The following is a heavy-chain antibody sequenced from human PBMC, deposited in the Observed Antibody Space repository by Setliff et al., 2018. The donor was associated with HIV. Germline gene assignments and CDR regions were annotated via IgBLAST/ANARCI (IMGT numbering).Heavy chain of an antibody. D-gene: IGHD3-22*01. Sequence: GGSLRLSCAASGFTFSSYWMSWVRQAPGKGLEWVANIKQDGSEKYYVDSVKGRFTISRDNAKNSLYLQMNSLRAEDTAVYYCARGRPDDSVGFGYWGQGTLVTVSS. CDR2: IKQDGSEK. CDR1: GFTFSSYW. CDR3: ARGRPDDSVGFGY. V-gene: IGHV3-7*03. J-gene: IGHJ4*02.